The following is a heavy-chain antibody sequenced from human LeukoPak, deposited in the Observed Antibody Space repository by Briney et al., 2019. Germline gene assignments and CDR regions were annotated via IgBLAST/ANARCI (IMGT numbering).Heavy chain of an antibody. V-gene: IGHV1-18*01. Sequence: ASVKVSCKASGYTFTSYSISWVRQAPGQGLEWMGWISAYNGNTNYAQKLQGRVTMTTDTSTSTAYMELRSLRSDDTAVYYCARDLGSSATSTNWFDPWGQGTLVTVSS. CDR3: ARDLGSSATSTNWFDP. D-gene: IGHD6-6*01. CDR1: GYTFTSYS. CDR2: ISAYNGNT. J-gene: IGHJ5*02.